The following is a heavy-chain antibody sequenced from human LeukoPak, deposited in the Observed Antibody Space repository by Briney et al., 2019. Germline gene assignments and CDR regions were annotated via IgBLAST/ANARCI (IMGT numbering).Heavy chain of an antibody. V-gene: IGHV3-30*18. CDR3: AKDSWTVTTYFDY. CDR2: ISYDGSNK. CDR1: GFTFSSYG. D-gene: IGHD4-17*01. Sequence: PGRSLRLSCAASGFTFSSYGMHWVRQAPGKGLEWVAVISYDGSNKYYADSVKGRFTISRDNSKNTLYPQMNSLRAEDTAVYYCAKDSWTVTTYFDYWGQGTLVTVSS. J-gene: IGHJ4*02.